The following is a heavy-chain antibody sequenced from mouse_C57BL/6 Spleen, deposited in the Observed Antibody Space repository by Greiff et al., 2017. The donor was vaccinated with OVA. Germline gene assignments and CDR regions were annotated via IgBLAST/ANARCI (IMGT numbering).Heavy chain of an antibody. CDR1: GYAFSSSW. D-gene: IGHD2-1*01. CDR2: IYPGDGDT. Sequence: VQLQQSGPELVKPGASVKISCKASGYAFSSSWMNWVKQRPGKGLEWIGRIYPGDGDTNYNGKFKGKATLTADKSSSTAYMQLSSLTSEDSAVYFCAFLYYGNYGYAMDYWGQGTSVTVSS. V-gene: IGHV1-82*01. CDR3: AFLYYGNYGYAMDY. J-gene: IGHJ4*01.